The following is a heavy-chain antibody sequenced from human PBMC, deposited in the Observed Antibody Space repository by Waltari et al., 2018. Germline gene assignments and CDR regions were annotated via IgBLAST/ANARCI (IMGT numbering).Heavy chain of an antibody. CDR2: ISDSGVIT. D-gene: IGHD3-22*01. CDR3: ARHLYSIDYLELAK. CDR1: GFNFISSA. V-gene: IGHV3-23*01. Sequence: EEHLLESGGGLAQPGGSLRLSCAASGFNFISSAMSWVRQAPGKGLGWVSGISDSGVITKYADSVKGRFTVSRDNSKNTVFLHLNSLRAEDTAIYYCARHLYSIDYLELAKWGQGTLVTVSS. J-gene: IGHJ4*02.